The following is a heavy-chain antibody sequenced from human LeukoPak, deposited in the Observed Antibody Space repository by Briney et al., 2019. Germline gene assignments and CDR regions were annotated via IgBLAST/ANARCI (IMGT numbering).Heavy chain of an antibody. Sequence: GGSLRLSCAASGFTFSSYEMNWVRQAPGKGLERVSYISSSGSTIYYADSVKGRFTIPRDNAKNSLYLQMNSLRAEDTAVYHCARDIRRQQVVDFDLWGQGTLVTVSS. D-gene: IGHD6-13*01. CDR3: ARDIRRQQVVDFDL. J-gene: IGHJ4*02. CDR1: GFTFSSYE. CDR2: ISSSGSTI. V-gene: IGHV3-48*03.